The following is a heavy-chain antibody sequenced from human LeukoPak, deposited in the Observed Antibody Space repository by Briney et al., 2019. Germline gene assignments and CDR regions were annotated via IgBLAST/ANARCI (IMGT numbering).Heavy chain of an antibody. V-gene: IGHV3-23*01. CDR1: GFTFSSYA. J-gene: IGHJ4*02. CDR2: ISGSGGST. Sequence: GGSLRLSCAASGFTFSSYAMSWVRQAPGKGLEWVSAISGSGGSTYYADSVKGRFTISRDNSKNTLYLQIDSLNLDDTALYYCAKGYYDSSGYSSDFDHWGPGTLVTVSS. CDR3: AKGYYDSSGYSSDFDH. D-gene: IGHD3-22*01.